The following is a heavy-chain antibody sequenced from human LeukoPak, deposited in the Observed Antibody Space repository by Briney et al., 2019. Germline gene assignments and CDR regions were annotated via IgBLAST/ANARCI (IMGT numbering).Heavy chain of an antibody. CDR1: GGSFSSSY. J-gene: IGHJ5*02. CDR2: IYYTGST. D-gene: IGHD1-26*01. V-gene: IGHV4-59*01. Sequence: SETLSLTCTVSGGSFSSSYWSWVRQPPGKGLEWIAYIYYTGSTNYNPSLKGRVTISLDTSKNQFSLKLSSVTAANTAVYYCARGTSGSYYGVWFDPWGQGTLVTVSS. CDR3: ARGTSGSYYGVWFDP.